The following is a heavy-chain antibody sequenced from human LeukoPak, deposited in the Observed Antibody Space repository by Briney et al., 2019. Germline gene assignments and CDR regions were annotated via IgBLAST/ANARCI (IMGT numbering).Heavy chain of an antibody. D-gene: IGHD2-15*01. CDR1: GYTFTSYG. V-gene: IGHV1-18*01. J-gene: IGHJ5*02. Sequence: ASVKVSCKASGYTFTSYGISWVRQAPGQGLEGMGWISAYNGNTNYAQKLQGRVTMTTDTSTSTAYMELRSLRSDDTAVYYCARDSGCSGGSCNNWFDPWGQGTLVTVSS. CDR2: ISAYNGNT. CDR3: ARDSGCSGGSCNNWFDP.